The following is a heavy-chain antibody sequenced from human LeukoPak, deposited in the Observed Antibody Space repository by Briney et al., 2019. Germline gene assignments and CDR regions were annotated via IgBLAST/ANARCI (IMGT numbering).Heavy chain of an antibody. CDR3: ARDRMVITTYEVEFVY. Sequence: GASVKVSCKASGYTFTGYYMHWVRQAPEQGLEWMGWINPNSGGTNYAQKFQGRVTMTRDTSISTAYMELSRLRSDDTAVYYCARDRMVITTYEVEFVYWGQGTLVTVSS. CDR1: GYTFTGYY. D-gene: IGHD3-22*01. V-gene: IGHV1-2*02. J-gene: IGHJ4*02. CDR2: INPNSGGT.